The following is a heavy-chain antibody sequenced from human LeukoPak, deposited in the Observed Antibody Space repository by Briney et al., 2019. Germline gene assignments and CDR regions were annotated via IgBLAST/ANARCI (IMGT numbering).Heavy chain of an antibody. CDR1: GFTFSSYG. CDR2: ISYDGSNK. D-gene: IGHD6-13*01. Sequence: GGSLRLSCAASGFTFSSYGMHWVRQAPGKGLEWVAVISYDGSNKYYADSVKGRFTISRDNSKNTLYLQMNSLRAEDTAVYYCAKAIYSSSRMDVWGQGTTVTVSS. J-gene: IGHJ6*02. V-gene: IGHV3-30*18. CDR3: AKAIYSSSRMDV.